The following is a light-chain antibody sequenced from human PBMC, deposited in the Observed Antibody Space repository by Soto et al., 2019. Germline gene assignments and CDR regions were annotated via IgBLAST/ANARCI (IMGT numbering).Light chain of an antibody. CDR1: QSISSY. V-gene: IGKV1-39*01. Sequence: DIQMTQSPSSLSASVGDRVTITCRASQSISSYLNWYQQKPGKAPKLLIYTASSLQSGVPSRFSGSGSETEFTLTISSLQPEDFATYYCQQSYNTPQTFGGGTKVEIK. CDR3: QQSYNTPQT. CDR2: TAS. J-gene: IGKJ4*01.